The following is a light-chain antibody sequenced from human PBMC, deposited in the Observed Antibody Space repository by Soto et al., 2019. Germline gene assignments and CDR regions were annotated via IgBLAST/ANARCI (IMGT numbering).Light chain of an antibody. CDR3: QQYCSSPT. CDR2: GAS. Sequence: EIVLTQSPGTLSLSPGEIATLSCRASQSVSSSYLAWYQQKPGQAPRLLIYGASSRATGIPDRFSGSGSGTDFTITISRLEPEDLAVYYCQQYCSSPTFGQGTKVEIK. V-gene: IGKV3-20*01. CDR1: QSVSSSY. J-gene: IGKJ1*01.